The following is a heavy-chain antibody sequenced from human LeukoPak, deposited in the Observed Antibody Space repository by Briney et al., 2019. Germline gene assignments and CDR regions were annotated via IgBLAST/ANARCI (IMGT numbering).Heavy chain of an antibody. D-gene: IGHD5-18*01. CDR1: GDSISSHY. CDR2: MYYSGSS. V-gene: IGHV4-59*11. Sequence: SETLSLTCTVSGDSISSHYWSWIRQPPGKGLEWIGYMYYSGSSNYNPSFKSRVTISVDTSKNQFSLKLSSVTAADTAVYYCARDSYGDYCWGQGTLVTVSS. J-gene: IGHJ4*02. CDR3: ARDSYGDYC.